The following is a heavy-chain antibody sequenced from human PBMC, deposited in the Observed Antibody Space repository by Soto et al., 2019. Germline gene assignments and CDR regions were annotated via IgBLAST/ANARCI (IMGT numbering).Heavy chain of an antibody. CDR2: IYHSGST. CDR1: GGSISSGGYS. V-gene: IGHV4-30-2*02. J-gene: IGHJ4*02. CDR3: VKDRRGSGIARFEY. D-gene: IGHD6-13*01. Sequence: SETLSLTCAVSGGSISSGGYSWSWLRQPPGKGLEWIGYIYHSGSTYYNPSLKSRVTISVDNSKNTLYLQMTSLSAEDTAVYYCVKDRRGSGIARFEYWGQGTPVAVSS.